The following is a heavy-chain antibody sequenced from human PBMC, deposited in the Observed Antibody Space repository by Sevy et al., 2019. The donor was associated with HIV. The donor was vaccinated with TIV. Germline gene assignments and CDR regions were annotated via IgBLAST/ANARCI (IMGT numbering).Heavy chain of an antibody. J-gene: IGHJ4*01. V-gene: IGHV1-69*13. Sequence: ASVKVSCKASGGIFGSNAISWVRQAPGQGLEWMGGIIAVFGTTHYAQKFQGRVTITADESRSTAYMELSSLKSEDTAVYYCARDKNYYVSGSFDYWGQGSQVTVSS. CDR1: GGIFGSNA. CDR3: ARDKNYYVSGSFDY. D-gene: IGHD3-10*01. CDR2: IIAVFGTT.